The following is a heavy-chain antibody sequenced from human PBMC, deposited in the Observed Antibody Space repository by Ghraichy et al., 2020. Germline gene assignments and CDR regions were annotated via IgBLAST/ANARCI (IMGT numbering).Heavy chain of an antibody. CDR3: ARDGYYDSSGYSNAFDI. Sequence: GESLNISCVASGFTVSSYYITWVRQAPGKGLEWVSIIYTGGNTYYADFVKGRFTFSRDNSKNTLYLQMNSLRAADTALYYCARDGYYDSSGYSNAFDIWGQGTMVTVSS. J-gene: IGHJ3*02. CDR1: GFTVSSYY. CDR2: IYTGGNT. V-gene: IGHV3-53*01. D-gene: IGHD3-22*01.